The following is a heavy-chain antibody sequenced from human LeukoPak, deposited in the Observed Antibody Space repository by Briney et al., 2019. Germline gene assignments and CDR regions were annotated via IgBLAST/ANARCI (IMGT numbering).Heavy chain of an antibody. CDR1: GGSFSDYY. D-gene: IGHD5-18*01. J-gene: IGHJ4*02. CDR2: IYYSGST. CDR3: ARAGYSYGYVDY. V-gene: IGHV4-30-4*01. Sequence: TLSLTCAVYGGSFSDYYWSWIRQPPGKGLEWIGYIYYSGSTYYNPSLKSRVTISVDTSKNQFSLKLSSVTAADTAVYYCARAGYSYGYVDYWGQGTLVTVSS.